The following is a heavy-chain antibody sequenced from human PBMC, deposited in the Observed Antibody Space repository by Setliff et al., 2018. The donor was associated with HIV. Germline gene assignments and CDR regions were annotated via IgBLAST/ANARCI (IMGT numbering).Heavy chain of an antibody. J-gene: IGHJ4*02. D-gene: IGHD4-17*01. CDR3: ARHRKDDYFLTAYFDS. V-gene: IGHV4-4*03. Sequence: KLPETLSLTCAVSGGSISSSNWWSWVRQPPGKGLEWIGEIYHGGSTKYNPSLKSRVTISADTSKNQFSLTLTSVTATDTAVYYCARHRKDDYFLTAYFDSLGQGALVTV. CDR2: IYHGGST. CDR1: GGSISSSNW.